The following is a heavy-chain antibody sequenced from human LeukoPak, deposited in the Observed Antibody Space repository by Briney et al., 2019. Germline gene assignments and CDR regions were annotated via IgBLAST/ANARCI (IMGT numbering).Heavy chain of an antibody. CDR1: GGSINSSISH. V-gene: IGHV4-39*01. J-gene: IGHJ6*02. CDR3: ARLSRGAFFYYGLDV. Sequence: SETLSLTCTVSGGSINSSISHWAWIRQPPGKGLEWIGTIYSSGSTHYNPSLKSRVTISVDTSKKQFSLKLTSVTVADTAVYYCARLSRGAFFYYGLDVWGQGTTVTVSS. CDR2: IYSSGST.